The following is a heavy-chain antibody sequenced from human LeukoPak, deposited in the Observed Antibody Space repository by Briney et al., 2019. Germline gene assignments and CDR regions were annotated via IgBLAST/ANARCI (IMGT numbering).Heavy chain of an antibody. D-gene: IGHD4-17*01. Sequence: SETLCLTCTASGGSISSYYWSWIRQPAGKGLEWIGRIYTSSSTNYNPSLKSRVTMSVDTSKNQFSLKLSSVTAADTAVYYCARDTSYGDYFDYWGQGTLVTVSS. CDR1: GGSISSYY. CDR2: IYTSSST. J-gene: IGHJ4*02. V-gene: IGHV4-4*07. CDR3: ARDTSYGDYFDY.